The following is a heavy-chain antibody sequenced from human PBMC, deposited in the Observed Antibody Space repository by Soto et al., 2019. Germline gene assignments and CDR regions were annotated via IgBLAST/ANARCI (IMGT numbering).Heavy chain of an antibody. V-gene: IGHV3-23*01. Sequence: GGSLRLSCAASGISFSNYALSWVRQAPGKGLEWVSGISGSGRNTYYADSVKGRFTISRDNSKNTLSLQMNSLRADDTAVYYCAKENGGGTSMITSYFDYWGRGTTVTVS. CDR1: GISFSNYA. CDR3: AKENGGGTSMITSYFDY. D-gene: IGHD3-22*01. J-gene: IGHJ4*02. CDR2: ISGSGRNT.